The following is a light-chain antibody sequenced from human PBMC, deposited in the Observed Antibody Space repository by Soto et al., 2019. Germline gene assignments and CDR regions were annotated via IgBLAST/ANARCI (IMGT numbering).Light chain of an antibody. V-gene: IGKV3D-15*01. CDR1: QSVATD. J-gene: IGKJ4*01. Sequence: EIVMTQSPATLSVSPGERVTLSCRASQSVATDLAWYRQKPGPAPRLLIFGASTRATGTPTRFSSSGSGTECNLIISSRESEDFAVYYCQQYNNWSPRTFGGGTKVEIK. CDR2: GAS. CDR3: QQYNNWSPRT.